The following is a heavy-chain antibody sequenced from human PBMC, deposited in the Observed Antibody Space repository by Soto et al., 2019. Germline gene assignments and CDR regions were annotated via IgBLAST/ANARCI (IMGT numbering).Heavy chain of an antibody. J-gene: IGHJ6*03. CDR1: GYTFSSYA. CDR2: ISVYNGNT. D-gene: IGHD3-3*02. V-gene: IGHV1-18*01. CDR3: AVSGLNYYYYYYMDD. Sequence: QVQLVQSGAEVKKPGASVKVSCKASGYTFSSYAISWVRQAPGQGLEWMGWISVYNGNTNYAQKFQGRVTMTTDTSTSTAYMELRSLRSDDTAVYYCAVSGLNYYYYYYMDDWGKGTTVTVSS.